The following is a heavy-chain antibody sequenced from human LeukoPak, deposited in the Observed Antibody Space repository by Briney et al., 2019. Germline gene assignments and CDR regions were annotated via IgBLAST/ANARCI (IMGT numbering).Heavy chain of an antibody. CDR1: GFTFSSYA. CDR3: AKGPREYHLVWFDY. D-gene: IGHD6-13*01. Sequence: PGGSLRLSCAASGFTFSSYAMNWVRQAPGKGLEWVSGISGSGVSTYYADSVKGRFTFSRDNSKNTLYLQMNSLRAEDTAVYYCAKGPREYHLVWFDYWGQGTLVTVSS. CDR2: ISGSGVST. V-gene: IGHV3-23*01. J-gene: IGHJ4*02.